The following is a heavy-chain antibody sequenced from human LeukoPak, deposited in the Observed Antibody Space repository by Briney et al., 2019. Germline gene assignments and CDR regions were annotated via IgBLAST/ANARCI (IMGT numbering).Heavy chain of an antibody. V-gene: IGHV3-23*01. J-gene: IGHJ4*02. Sequence: GGSLRLSCAASGFSLSSYAMSWVRQAPGKGLEWVSAISGSGGSTYYADSVKGRFTISRDNSKNTLYLQMNSLRAEDTAVYYCAKERQWLVRSYFDYWGQGTLVTVSS. CDR2: ISGSGGST. CDR3: AKERQWLVRSYFDY. CDR1: GFSLSSYA. D-gene: IGHD6-19*01.